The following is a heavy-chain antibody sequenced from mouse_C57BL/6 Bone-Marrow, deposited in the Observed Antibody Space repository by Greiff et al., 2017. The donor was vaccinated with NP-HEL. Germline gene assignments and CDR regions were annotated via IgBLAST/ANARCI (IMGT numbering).Heavy chain of an antibody. CDR1: GYTFTSYG. D-gene: IGHD1-1*01. CDR2: IYPRSGNT. Sequence: LQESGAELARPGASVKLSCKASGYTFTSYGISWVKQRTGQGLEWIGEIYPRSGNTYYNEKFKGKATLTADKSSSTAYMELRSLTSEDSAVYFCARSNYGAMDYWGQGTSVTVSS. J-gene: IGHJ4*01. CDR3: ARSNYGAMDY. V-gene: IGHV1-81*01.